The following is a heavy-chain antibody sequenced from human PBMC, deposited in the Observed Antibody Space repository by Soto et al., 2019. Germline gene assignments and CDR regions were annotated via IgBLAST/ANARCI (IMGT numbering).Heavy chain of an antibody. CDR1: GFTLSDYN. V-gene: IGHV3-30*14. CDR2: IFYDGSGH. J-gene: IGHJ4*02. Sequence: QVQLVESGGGVVQPGRSLRLSCNASGFTLSDYNMHWVRQAPGKGLEWLGVIFYDGSGHFYANSMEGRFTISRDASKNTLYLQMNSLRLEATAVYFCGREQNSGYYRTADYWGQGTLVTVSS. D-gene: IGHD3-22*01. CDR3: GREQNSGYYRTADY.